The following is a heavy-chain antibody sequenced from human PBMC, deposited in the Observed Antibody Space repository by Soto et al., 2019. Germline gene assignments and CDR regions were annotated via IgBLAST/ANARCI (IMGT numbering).Heavy chain of an antibody. Sequence: GESLKISCKGSGYSFTSYWIGWVRQMPGKGLEWMGIIYPGDSDTRYSPSFQGQVTISADKSISTAYLQWSSLKASDTAMYYCARSYCYDGSGYYPFDYWGQGTLVTVSS. V-gene: IGHV5-51*01. D-gene: IGHD3-22*01. CDR1: GYSFTSYW. CDR3: ARSYCYDGSGYYPFDY. J-gene: IGHJ4*02. CDR2: IYPGDSDT.